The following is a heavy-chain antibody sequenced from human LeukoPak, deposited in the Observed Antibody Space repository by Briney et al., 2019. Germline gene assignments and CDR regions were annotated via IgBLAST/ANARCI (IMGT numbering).Heavy chain of an antibody. V-gene: IGHV4-39*01. CDR2: IYYSGST. CDR1: GGSISSSSYY. D-gene: IGHD7-27*01. Sequence: SETLSLTCTVSGGSISSSSYYWGWIRQPPGKGLEWIGGIYYSGSTYYNSSLKSRVTISVDTSKNQFSLKLSSVTAADTAVYYCARHEWAANWGSDFDYWGQGTLVTVSS. CDR3: ARHEWAANWGSDFDY. J-gene: IGHJ4*02.